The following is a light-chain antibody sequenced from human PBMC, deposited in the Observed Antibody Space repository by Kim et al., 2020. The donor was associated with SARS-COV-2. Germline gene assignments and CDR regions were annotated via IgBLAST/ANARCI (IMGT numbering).Light chain of an antibody. J-gene: IGKJ2*01. CDR3: QQLNTYPYT. CDR1: QGIGRY. Sequence: IQLTQSPSSLSTSVGDRVTITCRAGQGIGRYLAWYQQKPGEAPKVLIHTASTLQTGVPSRFSSSGSGTDFALTISSLQPEDSATYFCQQLNTYPYTFGQGTKLEI. CDR2: TAS. V-gene: IGKV1-9*01.